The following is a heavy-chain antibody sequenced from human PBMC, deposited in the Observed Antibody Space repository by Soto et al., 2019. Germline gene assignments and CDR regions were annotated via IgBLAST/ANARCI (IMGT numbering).Heavy chain of an antibody. D-gene: IGHD2-2*01. CDR1: GGSFSGYY. CDR3: ARGRLTHCSSTSCFPSRYYYYMDV. J-gene: IGHJ6*03. Sequence: SETLSLTCAVYGGSFSGYYWSWIRQPPGKGLEWIGEINHSGSTNYNPSLKSRVTISVDTSKNQFSLKLSSVTAADTAVYYCARGRLTHCSSTSCFPSRYYYYMDVWGKGTTVTVSS. V-gene: IGHV4-34*01. CDR2: INHSGST.